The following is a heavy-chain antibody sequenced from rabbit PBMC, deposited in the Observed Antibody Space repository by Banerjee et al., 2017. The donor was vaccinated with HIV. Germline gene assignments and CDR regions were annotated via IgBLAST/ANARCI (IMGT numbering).Heavy chain of an antibody. Sequence: QSLEESGGDLVKPGASLTLTCTASGFSLSSNDYMCWVRQAPGKGLEWIACIDTGSRGYTWYASWAKGRFTISQTSSTTVTLQMTSLTAADTATYFCARGLVAGVLDLWGPGTLVTVS. D-gene: IGHD3-3*01. CDR3: ARGLVAGVLDL. CDR1: GFSLSSNDY. CDR2: IDTGSRGYT. V-gene: IGHV1S40*01. J-gene: IGHJ4*01.